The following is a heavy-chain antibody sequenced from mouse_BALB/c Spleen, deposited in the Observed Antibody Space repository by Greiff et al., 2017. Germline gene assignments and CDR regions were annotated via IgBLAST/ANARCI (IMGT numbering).Heavy chain of an antibody. J-gene: IGHJ3*01. D-gene: IGHD2-4*01. CDR3: ARGRSTMITTPFAY. V-gene: IGHV1-87*01. CDR2: IYPGDGDT. CDR1: GYTFTSYW. Sequence: VQLVESGAELARPGASVKLSCKASGYTFTSYWMQWVKQRPGQGLEWIGAIYPGDGDTRYTQKFKGKATLTADKSSSTAYMQLSSLASEDSAVYYCARGRSTMITTPFAYWGQGTLVTVSA.